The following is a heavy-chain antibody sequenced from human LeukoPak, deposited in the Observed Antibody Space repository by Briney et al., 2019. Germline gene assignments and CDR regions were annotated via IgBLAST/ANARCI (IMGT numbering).Heavy chain of an antibody. J-gene: IGHJ3*02. V-gene: IGHV3-23*01. CDR2: ISGSGGSA. CDR1: GFTFSNYA. D-gene: IGHD1-26*01. Sequence: PGGSLRLSCAASGFTFSNYAMSWVRQAPGKGLEWVSAISGSGGSAYYADSVKGRFTISRDNSKNTLYVQMNSLRAEDTAVYYCAKDRRVGASKGLGAFDIWGQGTMVTVFS. CDR3: AKDRRVGASKGLGAFDI.